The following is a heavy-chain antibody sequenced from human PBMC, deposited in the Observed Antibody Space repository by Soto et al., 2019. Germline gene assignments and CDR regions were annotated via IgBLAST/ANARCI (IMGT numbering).Heavy chain of an antibody. D-gene: IGHD1-26*01. CDR1: GFTFTSYA. Sequence: GGSLRLSCAASGFTFTSYAMHWVRQPPGKGLEWVAVISYDGNNKKYADSVKGRLTTSRDNSKNTVHLLINSLRPEDTAVYYCAREVWEHTPRGVYYYYGMDVWGQGTTVTVSS. V-gene: IGHV3-30-3*01. J-gene: IGHJ6*01. CDR2: ISYDGNNK. CDR3: AREVWEHTPRGVYYYYGMDV.